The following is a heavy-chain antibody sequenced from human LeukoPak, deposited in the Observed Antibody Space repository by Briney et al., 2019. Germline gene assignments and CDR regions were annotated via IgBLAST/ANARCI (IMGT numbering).Heavy chain of an antibody. CDR3: ARGTYDILTGQYYYYYMDV. J-gene: IGHJ6*03. CDR1: GGSISSYY. V-gene: IGHV4-59*01. D-gene: IGHD3-9*01. Sequence: SETLSLTCTVSGGSISSYYWSWIRQPPGKGLEWIGYIYYSGSTNYNPSLKSRVTISVDTSKNQFSLKLSSVTAADTAVYYCARGTYDILTGQYYYYYMDVWGKGTTVTVSS. CDR2: IYYSGST.